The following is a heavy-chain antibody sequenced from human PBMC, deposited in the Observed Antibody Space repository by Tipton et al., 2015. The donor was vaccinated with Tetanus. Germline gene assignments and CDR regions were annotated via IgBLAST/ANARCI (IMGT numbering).Heavy chain of an antibody. J-gene: IGHJ4*02. CDR2: INPNSGDT. CDR3: ARDGANWNLGY. D-gene: IGHD1-20*01. Sequence: QSGAEVKKPGASMKVSCKASGYTFTGYYVHWVRQAPGQGLEWMGRINPNSGDTNYAQKFQGRVTMTRDTSISTAYMELSRLRSDDTAAYYCARDGANWNLGYWGQGTLVTVSS. CDR1: GYTFTGYY. V-gene: IGHV1-2*06.